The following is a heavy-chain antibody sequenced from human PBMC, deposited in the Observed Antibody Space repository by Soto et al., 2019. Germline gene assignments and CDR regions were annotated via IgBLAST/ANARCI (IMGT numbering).Heavy chain of an antibody. Sequence: GGSLRLPCAASGFTFRSNAMHWVRQAPGKGLEWVAFISYDGTIKYYADSVKGRFTISRDNSKNTLYLQMNSLRAEDTAVFYRAKDRSTCYSLDYWGQGT. CDR2: ISYDGTIK. D-gene: IGHD2-15*01. CDR1: GFTFRSNA. J-gene: IGHJ4*02. CDR3: AKDRSTCYSLDY. V-gene: IGHV3-30*04.